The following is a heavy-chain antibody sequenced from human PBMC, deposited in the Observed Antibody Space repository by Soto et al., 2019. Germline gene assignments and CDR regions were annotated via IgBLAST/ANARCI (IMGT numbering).Heavy chain of an antibody. CDR2: ILYDGSNK. CDR1: GVTFSSHG. V-gene: IGHV3-30*03. J-gene: IGHJ4*02. CDR3: ARPKDYDDCLDS. Sequence: LSYAASGVTFSSHGRHWVRQAPGKGLEWVAVILYDGSNKYYADSVKGRFTISRDNSKNTLYLQMDSLRPKDTAVYYCARPKDYDDCLDSWGQGTLVTVPQ. D-gene: IGHD3-22*01.